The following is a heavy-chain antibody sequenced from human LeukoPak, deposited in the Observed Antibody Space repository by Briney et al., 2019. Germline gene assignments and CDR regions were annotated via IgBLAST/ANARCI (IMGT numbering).Heavy chain of an antibody. D-gene: IGHD2-2*03. CDR1: GVSLMGYY. J-gene: IGHJ3*02. Sequence: SETLSLTCAVSGVSLMGYYWSWIRQPAGKGLEWIGRIYTSGSTNYNPSLKSRVTISVDTSKNQFSLKLSSVTAADTAVYYCARSRSIGYCSSTSCYGDAFDIWGQGTMVTVSS. V-gene: IGHV4-4*07. CDR3: ARSRSIGYCSSTSCYGDAFDI. CDR2: IYTSGST.